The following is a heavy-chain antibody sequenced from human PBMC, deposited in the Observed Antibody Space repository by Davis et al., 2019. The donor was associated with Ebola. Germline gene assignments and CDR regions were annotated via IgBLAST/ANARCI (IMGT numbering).Heavy chain of an antibody. CDR1: GFTFDDYA. J-gene: IGHJ2*01. CDR2: ISAAGDKT. Sequence: PGGSLRLSCAASGFTFDDYAIHWVRHAPGKGLEWLSLISAAGDKTDYADSVRGRFTISRDNSKNSLFLQMNSLRTEDTALYYCAREIKPYWYFDLWGRGTLVTVSS. V-gene: IGHV3-43*02. CDR3: AREIKPYWYFDL.